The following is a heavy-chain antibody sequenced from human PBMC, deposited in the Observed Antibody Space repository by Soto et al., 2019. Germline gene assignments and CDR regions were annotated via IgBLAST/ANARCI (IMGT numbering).Heavy chain of an antibody. CDR3: AKDSPNSSSFDY. J-gene: IGHJ4*02. CDR1: GFTFSSYG. Sequence: GGSLRLSCAASGFTFSSYGMHWVRQAPGKGLEWVAVISYDGSNKYYADSVKGRFTISRDNSKNTLYLQMNSLRAEDTAVYYCAKDSPNSSSFDYWGQGTLVTVSS. D-gene: IGHD6-6*01. V-gene: IGHV3-30*18. CDR2: ISYDGSNK.